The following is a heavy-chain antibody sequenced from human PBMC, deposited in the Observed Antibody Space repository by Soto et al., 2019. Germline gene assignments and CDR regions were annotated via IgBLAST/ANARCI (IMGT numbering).Heavy chain of an antibody. J-gene: IGHJ6*02. CDR2: ISAYNGNT. Sequence: ASVKVSCKASGYTFTSYGISWVRQAPGQGLEWMGWISAYNGNTNYAQKLQGRVTMTTDTSTSTAYMELRSLRSDDTAVYYCARDGYCSSTSCYAQTFSDYYYYYGMDVWGQGTTVTVSS. D-gene: IGHD2-2*01. V-gene: IGHV1-18*01. CDR1: GYTFTSYG. CDR3: ARDGYCSSTSCYAQTFSDYYYYYGMDV.